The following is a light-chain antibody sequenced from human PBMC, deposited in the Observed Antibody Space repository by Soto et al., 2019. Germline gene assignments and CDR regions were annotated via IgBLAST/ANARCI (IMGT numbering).Light chain of an antibody. CDR2: AAS. Sequence: EIVMTQSPATLSVSPGERVTLSCRASENINGNLAWYQQKPGQAPRLLIHAASIRATGIPARFSGSGSGTEFTLTISSLQSEDFAVYYCQHYDSYGTFGQGTKVDIK. CDR3: QHYDSYGT. CDR1: ENINGN. V-gene: IGKV3-15*01. J-gene: IGKJ1*01.